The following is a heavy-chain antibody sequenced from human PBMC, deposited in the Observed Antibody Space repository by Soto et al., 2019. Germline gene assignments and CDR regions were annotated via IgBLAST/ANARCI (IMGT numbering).Heavy chain of an antibody. CDR3: ARGSRHNWFDS. CDR2: IYYSGST. V-gene: IGHV4-59*01. Sequence: SETLSLTCAVSSDSISSYYWSWVRQPPGKGLEWIGYIYYSGSTSYNPSLKSRVTISLDTSKNHFSLKLNSVIAADTAVYFCARGSRHNWFDSWGQGTQVTVSS. CDR1: SDSISSYY. J-gene: IGHJ5*01.